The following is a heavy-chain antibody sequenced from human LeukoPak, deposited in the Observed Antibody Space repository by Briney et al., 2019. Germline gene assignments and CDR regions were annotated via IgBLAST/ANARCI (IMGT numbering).Heavy chain of an antibody. J-gene: IGHJ4*02. CDR2: ISYDGSNK. CDR1: GFTFSRYA. Sequence: GRSLRLSCATSGFTFSRYAMHWVRQAPGKGLEWVAVISYDGSNKYYADSVKGRFTISRDNSKNTLYLQMNSLRAEDTAVYYCAREGYYDSSGYPTHPFDYWGQGTLVTVSS. D-gene: IGHD3-22*01. CDR3: AREGYYDSSGYPTHPFDY. V-gene: IGHV3-30-3*01.